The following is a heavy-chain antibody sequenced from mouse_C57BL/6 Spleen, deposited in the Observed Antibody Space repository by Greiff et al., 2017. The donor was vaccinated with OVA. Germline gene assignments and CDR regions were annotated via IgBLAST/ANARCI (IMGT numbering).Heavy chain of an antibody. D-gene: IGHD1-1*01. V-gene: IGHV14-4*01. CDR3: TAEGVLRRGAMDY. CDR1: GFNIKDDY. CDR2: IDPENGDT. Sequence: VQLQQSGAELVRPGASVKLSCTASGFNIKDDYMHWVKQRPEQGLEWIGWIDPENGDTEYDSKFQGKATITADTSSNTAYLQLSSLTSDDTSVYYFTAEGVLRRGAMDYWGQGTSVTVSS. J-gene: IGHJ4*01.